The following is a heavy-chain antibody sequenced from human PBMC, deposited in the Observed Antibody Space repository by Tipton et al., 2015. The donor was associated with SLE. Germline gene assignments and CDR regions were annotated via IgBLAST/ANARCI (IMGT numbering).Heavy chain of an antibody. D-gene: IGHD4/OR15-4a*01. CDR1: GFTVSSNY. Sequence: SLRLSCAASGFTVSSNYMSWVRQAPGKGLEWVSVIYSGGSTYYADSVKGRFTISRDNSKNTLYLQMNSLRAEDTAVYYCARDGANSYYMDVWGKGTTVTVSS. CDR3: ARDGANSYYMDV. J-gene: IGHJ6*03. CDR2: IYSGGST. V-gene: IGHV3-66*02.